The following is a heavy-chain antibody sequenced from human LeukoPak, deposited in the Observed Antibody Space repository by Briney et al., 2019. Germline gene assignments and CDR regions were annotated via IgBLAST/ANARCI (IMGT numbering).Heavy chain of an antibody. Sequence: GESLKISCKGSGYRFTSYWIGWVRQMPGKGLEWMGIIYPGDSDTRYSPSFQGQVTISADKSISTAYLQWSSLKASDTAMYYCARLALSGGSCHCFDYWGQGTLVTVSS. J-gene: IGHJ4*02. CDR1: GYRFTSYW. D-gene: IGHD2-15*01. CDR2: IYPGDSDT. CDR3: ARLALSGGSCHCFDY. V-gene: IGHV5-51*01.